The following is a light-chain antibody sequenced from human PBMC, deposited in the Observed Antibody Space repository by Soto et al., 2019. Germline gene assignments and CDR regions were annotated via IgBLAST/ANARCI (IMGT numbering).Light chain of an antibody. Sequence: EIVMTQSPATLSVSPGERATLSCRASQSISTELAWYQQKPGQPPSLLIYSASTRATGVPAGFTESGSDSEFTLTIGGVQSEDFSVYYCQQSHNWPLTFGQGTRLEI. CDR3: QQSHNWPLT. J-gene: IGKJ2*01. CDR1: QSISTE. V-gene: IGKV3-15*01. CDR2: SAS.